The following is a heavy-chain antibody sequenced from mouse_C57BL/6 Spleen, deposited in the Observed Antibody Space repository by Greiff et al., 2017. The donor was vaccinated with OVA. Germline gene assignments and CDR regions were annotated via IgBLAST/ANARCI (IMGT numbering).Heavy chain of an antibody. V-gene: IGHV1-82*01. CDR1: GYAFSSSW. CDR2: IYPGDGDT. J-gene: IGHJ1*03. D-gene: IGHD1-1*02. Sequence: QVQLKESGPELVKPGASVKISCKASGYAFSSSWMNWVKQRPGKGLEWIGRIYPGDGDTNYNGKFKGKATLTADKSSRTAYMQLSSLTSEDSAVYFCAREPGGNYGYFDVWGTGTTVTVSA. CDR3: AREPGGNYGYFDV.